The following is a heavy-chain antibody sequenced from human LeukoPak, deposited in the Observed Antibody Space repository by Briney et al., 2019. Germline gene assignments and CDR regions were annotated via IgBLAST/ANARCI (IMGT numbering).Heavy chain of an antibody. Sequence: GGSLRLSCAASGFTFSSYSMHWVRQAPGKGLEWVAVISYDGSDKYYADSVRGRFTISRDNSKNTLYLQMNSLRAEDTAVYYCARVTMVAAASYNWFVPWGQGTLVTVSS. V-gene: IGHV3-30-3*01. CDR1: GFTFSSYS. CDR2: ISYDGSDK. J-gene: IGHJ5*02. D-gene: IGHD2-15*01. CDR3: ARVTMVAAASYNWFVP.